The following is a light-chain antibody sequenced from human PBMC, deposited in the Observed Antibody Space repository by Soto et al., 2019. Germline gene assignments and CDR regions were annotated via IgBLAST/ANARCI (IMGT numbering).Light chain of an antibody. J-gene: IGKJ1*01. Sequence: EIVLTQSPGTLSLSPGERATLSCRASQSVSNNYLAWYQQKPGQAPRLLIYGATNRATGIPERFSGSGSGTDFTLTISRLEPEEFAGYYCQQYGSSGTFGQGTKVEIK. V-gene: IGKV3-20*01. CDR3: QQYGSSGT. CDR2: GAT. CDR1: QSVSNNY.